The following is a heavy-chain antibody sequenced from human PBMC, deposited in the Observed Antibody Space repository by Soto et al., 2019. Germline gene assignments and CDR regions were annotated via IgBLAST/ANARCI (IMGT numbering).Heavy chain of an antibody. CDR1: GYTFTSYG. CDR2: ISADNGNT. V-gene: IGHV1-18*01. CDR3: ASLEAPWCRFGEYHDAFDI. Sequence: QVQLVQSGAEVKKPGASVKVSCKASGYTFTSYGISWLRHATGEGRAWMGWISADNGNTNYAQKLKGRFTITTDTSKSTAYMELRSLRADDTAVYYCASLEAPWCRFGEYHDAFDICGQGTMVTVSS. J-gene: IGHJ3*02. D-gene: IGHD3-10*01.